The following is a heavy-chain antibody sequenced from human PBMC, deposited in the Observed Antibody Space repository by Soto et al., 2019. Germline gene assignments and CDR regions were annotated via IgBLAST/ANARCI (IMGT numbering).Heavy chain of an antibody. V-gene: IGHV1-69*06. J-gene: IGHJ6*02. CDR2: IIPIFGTA. Sequence: GASVKVSCKASGGTFSSYAISWVRQAPGQGLEWMGGIIPIFGTANYAQKFQGRVTITADKSTSTAYMELSSLRSEDTAVYYCARDLGGDYSSSWYGGQPYYYYGMDVWGQGTTVTVSS. D-gene: IGHD6-13*01. CDR3: ARDLGGDYSSSWYGGQPYYYYGMDV. CDR1: GGTFSSYA.